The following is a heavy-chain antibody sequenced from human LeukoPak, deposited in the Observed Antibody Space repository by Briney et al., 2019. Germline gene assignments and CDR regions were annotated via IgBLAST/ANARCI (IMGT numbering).Heavy chain of an antibody. D-gene: IGHD3-22*01. J-gene: IGHJ4*02. Sequence: SGTLSLTGAVSGGSISSSNWWSWIRQPPGKGLEWIGEIYHSGSTNYNPSLKSRVTISVDKSKTQFSLKLSSVTAADTAVYYCARTPQEYYYDIYFDSWGQGTLVTVSS. CDR2: IYHSGST. CDR3: ARTPQEYYYDIYFDS. CDR1: GGSISSSNW. V-gene: IGHV4-4*02.